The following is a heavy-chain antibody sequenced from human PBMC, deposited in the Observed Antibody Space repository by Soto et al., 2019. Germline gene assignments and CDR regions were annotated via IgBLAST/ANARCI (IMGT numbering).Heavy chain of an antibody. V-gene: IGHV4-4*07. CDR1: GASFSGYC. D-gene: IGHD2-2*03. Sequence: PSETLSLTCTVSGASFSGYCWSWVRQSAGKGLEWIGRIYATGTTDYNPSHKSRVMMSVDTSKKQFSMELKSVTAADTAVYYCVSYGSKALQDWFDPWGQGTTVTVSS. CDR2: IYATGTT. CDR3: VSYGSKALQDWFDP. J-gene: IGHJ5*02.